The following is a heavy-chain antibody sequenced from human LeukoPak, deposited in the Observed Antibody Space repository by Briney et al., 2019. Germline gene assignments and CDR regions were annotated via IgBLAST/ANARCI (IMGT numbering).Heavy chain of an antibody. V-gene: IGHV3-21*01. CDR3: ARVGQVCSGGSCSPYYFDY. CDR1: GFTFSSYS. D-gene: IGHD2-15*01. J-gene: IGHJ4*02. Sequence: GGSLRLSCAASGFTFSSYSMNWVRQAPGKGLEWVSSISSSSSYIYYADSVKGRLTISRDNAKNSLYLQMNSLGAEDTAVYYCARVGQVCSGGSCSPYYFDYWGQGTLVTVSS. CDR2: ISSSSSYI.